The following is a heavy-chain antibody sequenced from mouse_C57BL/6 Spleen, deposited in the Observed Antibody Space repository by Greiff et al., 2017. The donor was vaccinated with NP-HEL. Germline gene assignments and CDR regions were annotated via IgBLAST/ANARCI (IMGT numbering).Heavy chain of an antibody. Sequence: QVQLQQPGAELVKPGASVKLSCKASGYTFTSYWMHWVKQRPGRGLEWIGRIDPNSGGTKYNEKFKSKATLTVDKPSSTAYMQLSSLTSEDSAVYYCARFITTVVAHYYAMDYWGQGTSVTVSS. V-gene: IGHV1-72*01. CDR1: GYTFTSYW. D-gene: IGHD1-1*01. CDR2: IDPNSGGT. J-gene: IGHJ4*01. CDR3: ARFITTVVAHYYAMDY.